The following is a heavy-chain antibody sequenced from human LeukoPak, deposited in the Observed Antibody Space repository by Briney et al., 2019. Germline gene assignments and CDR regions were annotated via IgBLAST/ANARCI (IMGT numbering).Heavy chain of an antibody. J-gene: IGHJ4*02. V-gene: IGHV4-59*01. CDR1: GGSMRSYY. Sequence: KPSETLSLTCTVSGGSMRSYYWSWIRRPPGKGLEWIGYIYYSGSTNYNPSLKSRVTISVDTSKNQFSLKLSSVTAADTAVYYCARDLKGDWGWGYWGQGTLVTVSS. CDR3: ARDLKGDWGWGY. CDR2: IYYSGST. D-gene: IGHD2-21*02.